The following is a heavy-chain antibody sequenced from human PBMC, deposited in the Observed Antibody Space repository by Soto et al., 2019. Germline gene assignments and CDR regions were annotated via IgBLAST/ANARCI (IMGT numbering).Heavy chain of an antibody. D-gene: IGHD3-10*01. CDR1: GGSISNYY. V-gene: IGHV4-59*08. CDR2: IYFSGST. Sequence: QVQLQESGPGLVKPSETLSLTCTVSGGSISNYYWSWIRQPPGKGLEWIGYIYFSGSTNYNPSLKSRLTLSVDTSKTQFSLRLSSVAAADTAAYYCARRYGGAVDYWGQGTLVTVSS. CDR3: ARRYGGAVDY. J-gene: IGHJ4*02.